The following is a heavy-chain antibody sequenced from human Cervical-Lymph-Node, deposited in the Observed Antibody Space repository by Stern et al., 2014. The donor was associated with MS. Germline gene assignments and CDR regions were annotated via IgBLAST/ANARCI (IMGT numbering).Heavy chain of an antibody. J-gene: IGHJ4*02. D-gene: IGHD6-19*01. CDR2: IWSDGSNI. CDR1: GFAFSTYG. CDR3: ARDTLAGLD. Sequence: VHLVESGGGVVQPGRSLRLSCAASGFAFSTYGMHWVRQAPVKGLEWVAFIWSDGSNIYYADSVRGRFTISRDNSKNTLFLQMNSLRAEDTALYYCARDTLAGLDWGQGTLVTVSS. V-gene: IGHV3-33*01.